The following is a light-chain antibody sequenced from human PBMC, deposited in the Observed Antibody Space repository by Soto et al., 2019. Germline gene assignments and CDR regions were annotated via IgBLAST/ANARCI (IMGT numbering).Light chain of an antibody. V-gene: IGKV3-11*01. CDR2: ETS. CDR3: QVRTDWPPFKYT. CDR1: QRVDTM. Sequence: EIVLTQSPASLSLSAGERVTLSCRASQRVDTMFAWYQQQVGRTPRLLIYETSNRATGVPGRFSGSGSGTDFTLTISRLEPEDFAVYFCQVRTDWPPFKYTFGQGTKLEV. J-gene: IGKJ2*01.